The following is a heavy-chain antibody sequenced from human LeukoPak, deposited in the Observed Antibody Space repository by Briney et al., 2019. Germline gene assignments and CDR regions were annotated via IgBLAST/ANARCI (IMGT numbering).Heavy chain of an antibody. CDR1: GFTFSSYW. J-gene: IGHJ4*02. V-gene: IGHV3-74*01. Sequence: GGSLRLSCAASGFTFSSYWMHWVRQAPGKGLVWVSRINSDASSTSYADPGKGRFTISRSNAKNTMYLQMQRLRAEDTAVYYCARAVAGAFDYWGQGTLVTVSS. CDR3: ARAVAGAFDY. CDR2: INSDASST. D-gene: IGHD6-19*01.